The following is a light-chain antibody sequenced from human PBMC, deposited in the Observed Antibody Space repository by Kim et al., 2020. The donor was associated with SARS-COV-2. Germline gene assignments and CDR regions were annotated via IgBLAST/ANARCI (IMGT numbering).Light chain of an antibody. Sequence: SYELTQPPSVSVSPGQTASITCSGDNLGAKYVSWYQQKPGQSHVLVIYQDMQRPSGIPERFSGSNSGNTATLTIRGTQAMDEADYYCQAWDRNTAYVFGTGTKVTVL. CDR1: NLGAKY. CDR2: QDM. CDR3: QAWDRNTAYV. J-gene: IGLJ1*01. V-gene: IGLV3-1*01.